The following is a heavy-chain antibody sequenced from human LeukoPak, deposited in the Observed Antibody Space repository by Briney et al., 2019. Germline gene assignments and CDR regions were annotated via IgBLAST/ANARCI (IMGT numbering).Heavy chain of an antibody. V-gene: IGHV3-23*01. CDR3: AKGNDFWSGYSDY. Sequence: GGSLRLACAASGFTFSSYAMSWVRQAPGKGLEWVSAISGSGGSTYYADSVKGRFTISRDNSKNTLYLQMNSLRAEDTAVYYCAKGNDFWSGYSDYWGQGTLVTVSS. D-gene: IGHD3-3*01. CDR2: ISGSGGST. J-gene: IGHJ4*02. CDR1: GFTFSSYA.